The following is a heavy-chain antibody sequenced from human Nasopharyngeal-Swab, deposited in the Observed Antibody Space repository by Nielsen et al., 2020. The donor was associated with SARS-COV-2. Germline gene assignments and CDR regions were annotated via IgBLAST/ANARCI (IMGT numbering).Heavy chain of an antibody. Sequence: SETLSLTCTVSGGSIGSSGYYWSWIRQYPGKGLEWIGYIYYSGATYYNPSLKSRVTISVDTSKNLFSLKLSSVTAADTAVYYCARGVSIQGVTNDNFDYWGQGTLVTVSS. V-gene: IGHV4-31*03. CDR2: IYYSGAT. J-gene: IGHJ4*02. CDR1: GGSIGSSGYY. CDR3: ARGVSIQGVTNDNFDY. D-gene: IGHD3-10*01.